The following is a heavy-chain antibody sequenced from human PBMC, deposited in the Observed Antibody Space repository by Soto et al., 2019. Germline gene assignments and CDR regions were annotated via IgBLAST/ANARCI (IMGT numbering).Heavy chain of an antibody. CDR1: GVTIGAYS. D-gene: IGHD1-1*01. CDR2: TYYTGGI. V-gene: IGHV4-59*01. CDR3: ASGTPGTSADPYP. Sequence: SKPMSITFKVYGVTIGAYSWNWIRQPPGKTLEWIGSTYYTGGINYKPPLKSRVTISVDTSKKHFPLKFNSLTAADTAVDEFASGTPGTSADPYPWGQGSLVTV. J-gene: IGHJ5*02.